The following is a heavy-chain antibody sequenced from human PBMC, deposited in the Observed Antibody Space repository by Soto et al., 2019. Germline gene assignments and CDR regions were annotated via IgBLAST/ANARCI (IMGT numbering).Heavy chain of an antibody. Sequence: LRLSCVASGFTFSSYAMSWVRQAPGKGLEWVSTLSGSGGDTYYADSVNGRFTISRDKSKNTQYLQMDRLRVEDTAVYYCAKRGGYDFVWKSYRPDSWGQGTLVTVSS. CDR3: AKRGGYDFVWKSYRPDS. D-gene: IGHD3-16*02. V-gene: IGHV3-23*01. CDR1: GFTFSSYA. J-gene: IGHJ4*02. CDR2: LSGSGGDT.